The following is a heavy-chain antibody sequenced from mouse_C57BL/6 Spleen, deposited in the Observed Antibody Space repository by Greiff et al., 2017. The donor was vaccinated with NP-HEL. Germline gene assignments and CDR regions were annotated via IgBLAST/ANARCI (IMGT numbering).Heavy chain of an antibody. CDR3: ERGRYGNLYFDY. V-gene: IGHV5-17*01. CDR1: GFTFSDYG. J-gene: IGHJ2*01. Sequence: EVMLVESGGGLVKPGGSLKLYCAASGFTFSDYGMHWVRQAPEKGLEWVAYISSGSSTIYYADTVKGRFTISRDNAKNTLFLQMTSLRSEDTAMYYCERGRYGNLYFDYWGQGTTLTVSS. CDR2: ISSGSSTI. D-gene: IGHD2-10*02.